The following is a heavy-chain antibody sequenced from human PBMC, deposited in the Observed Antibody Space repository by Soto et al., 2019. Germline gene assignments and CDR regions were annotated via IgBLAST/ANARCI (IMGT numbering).Heavy chain of an antibody. CDR3: ARGAVVNFDS. CDR1: GGSISSGGSS. V-gene: IGHV4-30-2*01. D-gene: IGHD3-22*01. CDR2: IYHSGST. Sequence: QLQLQESGSGLVKPSQTLSLTCAVSGGSISSGGSSWTWIRQPPGKGLEWIGYIYHSGSTYYNPSLKSRVTIAVDMSKNQFSLKLTSVTAADTAVYYCARGAVVNFDSWGQGTLVTVSS. J-gene: IGHJ4*02.